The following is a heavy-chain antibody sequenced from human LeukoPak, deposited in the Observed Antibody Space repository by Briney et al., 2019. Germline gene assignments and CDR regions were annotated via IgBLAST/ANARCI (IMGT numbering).Heavy chain of an antibody. Sequence: GGSLRLSCAASGFTFSSYSMNWVRQAPGKGLEWVSSISSSSSYIYYADSVKGRFTISRDNAKNSLYLQMNSLRAEDTAVYYCARDLRIAAAAVDYWGQGTLVTVSS. V-gene: IGHV3-21*01. CDR2: ISSSSSYI. D-gene: IGHD6-13*01. J-gene: IGHJ4*02. CDR3: ARDLRIAAAAVDY. CDR1: GFTFSSYS.